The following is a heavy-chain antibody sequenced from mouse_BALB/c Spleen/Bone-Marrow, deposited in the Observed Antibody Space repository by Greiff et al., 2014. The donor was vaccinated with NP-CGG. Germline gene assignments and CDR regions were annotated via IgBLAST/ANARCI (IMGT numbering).Heavy chain of an antibody. CDR3: ARRGNWGYAMDY. CDR1: GYSFTSYY. D-gene: IGHD2-1*01. CDR2: IFPGSGNI. V-gene: IGHV1-66*01. Sequence: VKLVESGPELVKPGASVKISCEASGYSFTSYYIHWVKQRPGQGLEWIGWIFPGSGNIKYNEEFKGEATLTADTSSSTAYMRLSSLTSEDSAVYFCARRGNWGYAMDYWGQGTSVTVSS. J-gene: IGHJ4*01.